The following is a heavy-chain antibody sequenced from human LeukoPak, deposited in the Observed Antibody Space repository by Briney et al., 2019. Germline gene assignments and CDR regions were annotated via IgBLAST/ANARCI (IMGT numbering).Heavy chain of an antibody. Sequence: GGSLRLSCAASGFKFDDYGMSWVRQAPGKGLEWVSGINWNGGSTGYADSVKGRFTISRDKAKNSLYLQMNSLKTEDTAVYYCSTDITVVAAYWYFDLWGRGTLVTVSS. CDR1: GFKFDDYG. J-gene: IGHJ2*01. V-gene: IGHV3-20*04. D-gene: IGHD2-15*01. CDR3: STDITVVAAYWYFDL. CDR2: INWNGGST.